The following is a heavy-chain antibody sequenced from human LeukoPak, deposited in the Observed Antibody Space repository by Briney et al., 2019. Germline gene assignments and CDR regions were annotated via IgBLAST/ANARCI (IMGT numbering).Heavy chain of an antibody. Sequence: GGSLRLSCAASGFTFSSYGMHWVRQAPGKGLEWVALIWYDGTNKNYADSVKGRCTISRDNSKNTLYMQMSSLRAEDTAAYYCAKVLGRGYYYIDVWGKGTTVTVSS. CDR2: IWYDGTNK. CDR3: AKVLGRGYYYIDV. J-gene: IGHJ6*03. CDR1: GFTFSSYG. D-gene: IGHD1-1*01. V-gene: IGHV3-33*06.